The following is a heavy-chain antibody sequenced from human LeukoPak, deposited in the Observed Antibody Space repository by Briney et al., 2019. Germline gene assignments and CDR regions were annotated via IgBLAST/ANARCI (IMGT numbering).Heavy chain of an antibody. CDR2: VYTSGST. CDR1: GGSISSGSYY. Sequence: SQTLSLTCTVSGGSISSGSYYWSWIRQPADKGLEWIGRVYTSGSTNYNPSLKSRVTISVDTSKNQFSLKLNSVTAADTAVYYCARGNIVGATYFDYWGQGTLVTVSS. D-gene: IGHD1-26*01. J-gene: IGHJ4*02. CDR3: ARGNIVGATYFDY. V-gene: IGHV4-61*02.